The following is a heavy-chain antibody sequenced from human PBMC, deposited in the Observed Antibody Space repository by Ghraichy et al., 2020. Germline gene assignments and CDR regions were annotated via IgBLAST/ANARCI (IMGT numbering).Heavy chain of an antibody. J-gene: IGHJ4*02. CDR1: GFTFSAYW. D-gene: IGHD5-12*01. V-gene: IGHV3-7*01. CDR2: INQDGSEK. Sequence: GGSLRLSCAASGFTFSAYWMSWVRQAPGKGLEWVANINQDGSEKYYVGSAKGRFTISRDNAKNSLYLQMSSLTAEDTAVYYCAYGGYSLDYWGQGTLVTFSS. CDR3: AYGGYSLDY.